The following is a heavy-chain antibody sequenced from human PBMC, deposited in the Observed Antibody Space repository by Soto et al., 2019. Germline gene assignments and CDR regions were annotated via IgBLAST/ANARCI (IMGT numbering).Heavy chain of an antibody. CDR3: AKRWELRGFAVLSYYFDY. Sequence: HPGGSLRLSCAASGFTFSSYAMSWVRQAPGKGLEWVSAISGSGGSTYYADSVKGRFTISRDNSKYTLYLQMNSLRAEDTAVYYCAKRWELRGFAVLSYYFDYWGQGTLVTVSS. D-gene: IGHD1-26*01. CDR2: ISGSGGST. CDR1: GFTFSSYA. V-gene: IGHV3-23*01. J-gene: IGHJ4*02.